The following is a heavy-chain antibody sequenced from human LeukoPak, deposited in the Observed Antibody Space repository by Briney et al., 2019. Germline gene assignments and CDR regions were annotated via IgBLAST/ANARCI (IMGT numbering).Heavy chain of an antibody. J-gene: IGHJ4*02. CDR2: ISGSGGST. D-gene: IGHD2/OR15-2a*01. Sequence: PGRSLRLSCAASGFTFSSDAMSWVRQAPGKGLEWVSAISGSGGSTYYADSVKGRFTISRDNSKNTLYLQMNSLRAEDTAVYYCAKFSFNYFDYWGQGTLVTVSS. CDR1: GFTFSSDA. V-gene: IGHV3-23*01. CDR3: AKFSFNYFDY.